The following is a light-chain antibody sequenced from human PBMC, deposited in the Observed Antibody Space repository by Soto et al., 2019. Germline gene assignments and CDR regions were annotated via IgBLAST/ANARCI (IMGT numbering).Light chain of an antibody. Sequence: EIVLTQSPATLSLSPGERATLSCGASQSVSGYLAWYQQKPGQAPRLLIYAASNRATGIPARFSGSGSGTDFTLTISRLEPEDSAVYYCQQHGTTFGQGTKVDIK. CDR2: AAS. CDR1: QSVSGY. CDR3: QQHGTT. J-gene: IGKJ1*01. V-gene: IGKV3-11*01.